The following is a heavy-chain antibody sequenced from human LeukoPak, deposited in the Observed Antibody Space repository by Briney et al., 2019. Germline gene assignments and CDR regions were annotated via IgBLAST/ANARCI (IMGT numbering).Heavy chain of an antibody. CDR1: GGTFSSYA. J-gene: IGHJ1*01. V-gene: IGHV1-69*05. CDR3: ARESYDSSGYWYFQH. CDR2: IIPIFGTA. D-gene: IGHD3-22*01. Sequence: GASVKVSCKASGGTFSSYAISWARQAPGQGLEWMGGIIPIFGTANYAQKFQGRVTITTDESTSTAYMELSSLRSEDTAVYYCARESYDSSGYWYFQHWGQGTLVTVSS.